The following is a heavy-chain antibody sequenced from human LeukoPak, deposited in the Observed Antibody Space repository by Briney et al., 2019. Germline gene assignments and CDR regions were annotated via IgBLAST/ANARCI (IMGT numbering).Heavy chain of an antibody. CDR1: GVTLSSYA. Sequence: AGSLRLSCAASGVTLSSYAMQWVSKAPGKRLEWVTVISYDGSNNYYADSVKGRLTISRDNSKNTLYLQINSLRAEDTAVYYCARGISDGSGSSFDYWGQGTLVTVSS. CDR2: ISYDGSNN. D-gene: IGHD3-10*01. V-gene: IGHV3-30*04. J-gene: IGHJ4*02. CDR3: ARGISDGSGSSFDY.